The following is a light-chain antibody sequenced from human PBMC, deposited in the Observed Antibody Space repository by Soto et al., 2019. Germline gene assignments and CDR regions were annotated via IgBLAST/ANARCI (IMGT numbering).Light chain of an antibody. J-gene: IGKJ4*01. CDR1: QMIYTW. V-gene: IGKV1-5*03. Sequence: DIQMTQSPSTLSASVGDSVTITCRASQMIYTWLAWYQQRPGKAPKLLIYEASSLDVGVPSRFSGSGSGTEFTLTISSLQPEDFATYYCLQHNSYPLTFGGGTTVDI. CDR2: EAS. CDR3: LQHNSYPLT.